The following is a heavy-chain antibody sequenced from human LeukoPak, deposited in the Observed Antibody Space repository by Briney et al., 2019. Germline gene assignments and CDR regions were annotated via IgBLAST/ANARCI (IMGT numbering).Heavy chain of an antibody. Sequence: GGSLRLSCAASGFTFSSYWTSWVRQAPGKGLEWVANIKKDGSEKYYVDSVKGRFTISRDNAKNSLYLQMNSLRAEDTAVYYCARVDYRGGGYFMDVWGRGTSVTVSS. CDR2: IKKDGSEK. CDR3: ARVDYRGGGYFMDV. V-gene: IGHV3-7*01. CDR1: GFTFSSYW. D-gene: IGHD4-11*01. J-gene: IGHJ6*03.